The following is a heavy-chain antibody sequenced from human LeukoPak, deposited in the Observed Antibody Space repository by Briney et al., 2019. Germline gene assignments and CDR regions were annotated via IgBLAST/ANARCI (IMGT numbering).Heavy chain of an antibody. Sequence: GASVKVSCKASGYTFSSYYLLWVRQAPGQGLEWMGMINPSGGSTTYAQEFQGRVTLTRDTSTSTVYMEVRSLRSDDTAVYYCARYGAAFGPIDYWGQGTLVTDSS. CDR1: GYTFSSYY. D-gene: IGHD3-10*01. V-gene: IGHV1-46*01. CDR2: INPSGGST. J-gene: IGHJ4*02. CDR3: ARYGAAFGPIDY.